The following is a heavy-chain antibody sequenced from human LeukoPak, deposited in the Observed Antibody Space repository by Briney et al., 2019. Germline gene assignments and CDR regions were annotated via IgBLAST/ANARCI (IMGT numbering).Heavy chain of an antibody. CDR3: ARHYYTNAFDI. D-gene: IGHD3-10*01. Sequence: PSGTLSLTCTVFGGSISSSSYYWGWIRQPPGKGLEWIGSIYYSGSTYYNPSLKSRVTISVDTSKNQFSLKLSSVTAADTAVYYCARHYYTNAFDIWGQGTMVTVSS. J-gene: IGHJ3*02. CDR1: GGSISSSSYY. CDR2: IYYSGST. V-gene: IGHV4-39*01.